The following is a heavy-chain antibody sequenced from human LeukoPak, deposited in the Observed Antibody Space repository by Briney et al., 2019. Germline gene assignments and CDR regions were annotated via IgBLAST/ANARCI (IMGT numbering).Heavy chain of an antibody. V-gene: IGHV3-21*01. Sequence: PGGSLRLSRTASGFTFSNHAMTWVRQAPGKGLEWVSSMSSGGTYIYYADSVRGRFTISRDNAKNSLYLVMNSLRAEDTATYVVQWGQGTLVTVSS. CDR2: MSSGGTYI. D-gene: IGHD2-15*01. CDR1: GFTFSNHA. J-gene: IGHJ4*02. CDR3: Q.